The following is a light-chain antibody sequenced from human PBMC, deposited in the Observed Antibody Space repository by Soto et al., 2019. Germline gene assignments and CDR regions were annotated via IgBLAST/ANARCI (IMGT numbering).Light chain of an antibody. CDR3: LQYNSYSWT. V-gene: IGKV1-5*01. CDR2: DAS. CDR1: QNIFSW. J-gene: IGKJ1*01. Sequence: DIQMTQSPSTLSASVGYRVTITCRASQNIFSWLAWYQEKPGKAPNLLIYDASNLESGVPSRFSGSGSGTEFTLTINSLQPDDFATYYCLQYNSYSWTFGQGTKVDIK.